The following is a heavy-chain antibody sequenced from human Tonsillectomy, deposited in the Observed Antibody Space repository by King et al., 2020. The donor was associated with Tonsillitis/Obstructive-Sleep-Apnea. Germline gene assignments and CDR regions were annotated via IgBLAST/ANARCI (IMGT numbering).Heavy chain of an antibody. CDR2: ISYDGSNK. D-gene: IGHD2-21*01. Sequence: VQLVESGGGVVQPGRSLRLSCAASGFTFSSYAMHWVRQAPGKGLEWVAVISYDGSNKYYADSVKGRFTISRDNSQNTLYLQMNTLRAEDTAVYYCARERGLVIANDAFDIWGQGTMLTVSS. CDR3: ARERGLVIANDAFDI. J-gene: IGHJ3*02. CDR1: GFTFSSYA. V-gene: IGHV3-30*04.